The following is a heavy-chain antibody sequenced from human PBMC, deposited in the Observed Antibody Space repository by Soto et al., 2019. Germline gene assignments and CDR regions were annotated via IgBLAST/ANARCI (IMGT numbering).Heavy chain of an antibody. J-gene: IGHJ3*02. CDR1: GFTFSSYA. D-gene: IGHD2-15*01. CDR3: ANPTLGVVAANNAFVI. CDR2: ISGSGGST. Sequence: EVQLLESGGGLVQPGGSLRLSCAASGFTFSSYAMSWVRQAPGKGLEWVSAISGSGGSTYYADSVKGRFTISRDNSKNTLYLQMNSLRAEDTAVYYCANPTLGVVAANNAFVIWGQGTMVTVSS. V-gene: IGHV3-23*01.